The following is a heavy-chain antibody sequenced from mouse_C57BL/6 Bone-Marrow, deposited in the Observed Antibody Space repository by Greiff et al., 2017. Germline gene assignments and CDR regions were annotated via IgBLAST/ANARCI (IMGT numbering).Heavy chain of an antibody. CDR3: ARRGYYGHFDY. V-gene: IGHV5-6*01. D-gene: IGHD1-1*01. CDR2: ISSGGSYT. Sequence: EVQLQASGGDLVKPGGSLKLSCAASGFTFSSYGMSWVRQTPDKRLEWVATISSGGSYTYYPDSVKGRFTISRDNAKNTLYLQKSSLKSEDTAMYYSARRGYYGHFDYWGQGTTLTVSS. CDR1: GFTFSSYG. J-gene: IGHJ2*01.